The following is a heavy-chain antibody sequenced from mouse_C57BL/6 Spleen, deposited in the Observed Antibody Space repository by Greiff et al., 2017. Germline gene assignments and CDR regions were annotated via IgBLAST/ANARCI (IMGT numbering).Heavy chain of an antibody. D-gene: IGHD2-13*01. CDR2: IYVGNGYT. J-gene: IGHJ4*01. Sequence: EVKLLESGAELVRPGSSVKMSCKTSGYTFTSYGINWVKQRPGQGLEWIGYIYVGNGYTEYNEKFKGKATLTSDTSSSTAYMQLSSLTSEDSAIYFCARPDGDYEGYAMGDWGQGASVTVSS. CDR1: GYTFTSYG. CDR3: ARPDGDYEGYAMGD. V-gene: IGHV1-58*01.